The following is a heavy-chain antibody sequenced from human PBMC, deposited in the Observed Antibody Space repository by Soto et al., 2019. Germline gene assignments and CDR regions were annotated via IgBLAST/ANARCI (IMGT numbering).Heavy chain of an antibody. Sequence: QVQLVQSGAEVKKPGASVKVSGKASGYTFTSYGISWVRQAPGQGLEWMGWISAYNGNTNYALKLQGTVTMTTDATTSTAYMELMSLSCDDTAVYYCARVRMVPGRNVVYWGQGNLVTVSS. CDR2: ISAYNGNT. J-gene: IGHJ4*02. CDR3: ARVRMVPGRNVVY. CDR1: GYTFTSYG. D-gene: IGHD3-10*01. V-gene: IGHV1-18*01.